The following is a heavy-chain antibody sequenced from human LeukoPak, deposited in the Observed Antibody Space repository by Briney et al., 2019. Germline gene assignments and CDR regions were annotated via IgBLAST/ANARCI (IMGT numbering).Heavy chain of an antibody. Sequence: SETLSLTCTVSGGSISSHYWSWIRQPTGKGLEWIGRICTSGSTNYNPSLKSRVTMSIDTSKNQFSLKLSSVTAADTAVYYCARDASEGRDSPLSDFDHWGQGTLVTVSS. J-gene: IGHJ4*02. V-gene: IGHV4-4*07. CDR3: ARDASEGRDSPLSDFDH. CDR2: ICTSGST. CDR1: GGSISSHY. D-gene: IGHD1-26*01.